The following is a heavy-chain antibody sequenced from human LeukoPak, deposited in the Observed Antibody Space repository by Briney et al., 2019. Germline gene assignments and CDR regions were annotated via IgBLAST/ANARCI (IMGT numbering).Heavy chain of an antibody. Sequence: GGSLRLSCAASGFTFSSYGMHWVRQAPGKGLEWVSSISSSSSYIYYADSVKGRFTISRDNAKNSLYLQMNSLRAEDTAVYYCARDESLPYFDILTGYYGDSGDAFDIWGQGTMVTVSS. CDR3: ARDESLPYFDILTGYYGDSGDAFDI. J-gene: IGHJ3*02. CDR2: ISSSSSYI. CDR1: GFTFSSYG. D-gene: IGHD3-9*01. V-gene: IGHV3-21*01.